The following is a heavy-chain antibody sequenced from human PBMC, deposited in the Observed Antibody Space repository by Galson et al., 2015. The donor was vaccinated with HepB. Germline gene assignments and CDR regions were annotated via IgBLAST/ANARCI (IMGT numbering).Heavy chain of an antibody. CDR3: ARDGRSPVEFWFDL. CDR2: ITGTGVIV. V-gene: IGHV3-48*02. J-gene: IGHJ2*01. D-gene: IGHD3-10*01. Sequence: SLRLSCAASGFTFSSYSMNWVRQAPGKGLEWIAYITGTGVIVYADSVQGRFTISRDNAKYSLFLQMNSLRDEDTAVYYCARDGRSPVEFWFDLWGRGTLVTVSS. CDR1: GFTFSSYS.